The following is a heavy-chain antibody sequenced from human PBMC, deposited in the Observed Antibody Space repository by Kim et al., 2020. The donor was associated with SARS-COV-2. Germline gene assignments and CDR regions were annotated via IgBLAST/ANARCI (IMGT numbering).Heavy chain of an antibody. J-gene: IGHJ5*02. Sequence: GNPTYAQGFTGRFVFSLDTSVSTAYLQISSLKAEDTAVYYCAREGWFDPWGQGTLVTVSS. CDR3: AREGWFDP. CDR2: GNP. V-gene: IGHV7-4-1*02.